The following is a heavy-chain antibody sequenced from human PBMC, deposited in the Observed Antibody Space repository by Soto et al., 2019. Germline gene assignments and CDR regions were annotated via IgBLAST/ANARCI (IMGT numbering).Heavy chain of an antibody. D-gene: IGHD1-1*01. CDR2: ISYDGSNK. CDR1: GFTFSSYG. J-gene: IGHJ4*02. V-gene: IGHV3-30*18. CDR3: AKAGDRDGYNYYCDY. Sequence: QVQLVESGGGVVQPGRSLRLSCAASGFTFSSYGMHWVRQAPGKGLEWVAVISYDGSNKYYADSVKGRFTISRDNSKNTLYLQMNSLRAEDTAVYYCAKAGDRDGYNYYCDYWGQGTLVTVSS.